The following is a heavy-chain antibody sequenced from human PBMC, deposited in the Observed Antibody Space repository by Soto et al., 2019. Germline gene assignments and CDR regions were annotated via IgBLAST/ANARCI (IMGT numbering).Heavy chain of an antibody. CDR1: GFTFSNYA. V-gene: IGHV3-23*01. CDR3: SRDRVISATFWFDT. CDR2: ISGNDFST. Sequence: PGGSLRLSCAASGFTFSNYAMSWVRQAPGKGLEWVSTISGNDFSTYYADSVKGRFTISRDNSKKILFLQMNSLRAEDTAVYYCSRDRVISATFWFDTWGQGTLVTVSS. D-gene: IGHD2-15*01. J-gene: IGHJ5*02.